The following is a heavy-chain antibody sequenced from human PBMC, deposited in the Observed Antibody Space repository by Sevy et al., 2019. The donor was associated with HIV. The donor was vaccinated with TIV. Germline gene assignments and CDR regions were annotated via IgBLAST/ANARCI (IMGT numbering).Heavy chain of an antibody. CDR3: ARGYYDSSGYLDAFDI. D-gene: IGHD3-22*01. V-gene: IGHV3-11*01. Sequence: GGSLRLSCAASGFTFSDYYMSWIRQAPGKGLEWVSYISSSGSTIYYADSVKGRFTISRDNAKKSLSLQMNSLRAEDTAMYYCARGYYDSSGYLDAFDIWGQGTMVTVSS. J-gene: IGHJ3*02. CDR2: ISSSGSTI. CDR1: GFTFSDYY.